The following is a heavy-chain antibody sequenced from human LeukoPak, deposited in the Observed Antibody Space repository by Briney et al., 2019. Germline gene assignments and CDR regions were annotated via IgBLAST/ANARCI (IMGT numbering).Heavy chain of an antibody. Sequence: GRSLRLSCAASGIVFSSYGMHWVRQAPGKGLEWVAVISYDGSNKYYADSVKGRFTISRDNSKNTVYLQMNSLRAEDTAVYYCAKEVGDILTGWTDFDYWGQGTLVTVSS. CDR2: ISYDGSNK. CDR1: GIVFSSYG. D-gene: IGHD3-9*01. V-gene: IGHV3-30*18. CDR3: AKEVGDILTGWTDFDY. J-gene: IGHJ4*02.